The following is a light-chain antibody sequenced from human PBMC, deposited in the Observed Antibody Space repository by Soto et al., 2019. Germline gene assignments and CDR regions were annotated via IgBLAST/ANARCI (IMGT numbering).Light chain of an antibody. CDR3: SSYTRSSTSYV. Sequence: QSVLTQPASVSGSPGQSINISCTGTSSDVGGYNYVSWYQQHPGKAPKLMIYEVSNRPSRVSNRFSGSKSGNTASLTISGLQAEDEADCYCSSYTRSSTSYVFANGTKVTVL. CDR2: EVS. V-gene: IGLV2-14*01. J-gene: IGLJ1*01. CDR1: SSDVGGYNY.